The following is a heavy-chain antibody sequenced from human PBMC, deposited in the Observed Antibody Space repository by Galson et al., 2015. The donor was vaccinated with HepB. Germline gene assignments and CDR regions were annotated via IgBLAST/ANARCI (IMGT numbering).Heavy chain of an antibody. Sequence: SLRLSCAASGFTFSSYGMHWVRQAPGKGLEWVAVIWYDGSNKYYADSVKGRFTISRDNSKNTLYLQMNSLRAEDTAVYYCARTPPPRRLSSSWYASYYYYYMDVWGKGTTVTVSS. CDR2: IWYDGSNK. V-gene: IGHV3-33*01. J-gene: IGHJ6*03. CDR3: ARTPPPRRLSSSWYASYYYYYMDV. CDR1: GFTFSSYG. D-gene: IGHD6-13*01.